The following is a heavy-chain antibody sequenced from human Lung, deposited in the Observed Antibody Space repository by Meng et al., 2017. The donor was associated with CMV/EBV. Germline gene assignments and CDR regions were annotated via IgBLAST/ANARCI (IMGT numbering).Heavy chain of an antibody. CDR1: GYTFTVYY. Sequence: SVXVSXXASGYTFTVYYMHWVRQAPGQGLEWVGWINPNSGDTNFAKKFEARVTMTRDTSISTAYMELSSLRSDDTAVYYCARVGGTMVKNGYFDYWGQGXLVTVSS. V-gene: IGHV1-2*02. CDR2: INPNSGDT. D-gene: IGHD4/OR15-4a*01. CDR3: ARVGGTMVKNGYFDY. J-gene: IGHJ4*02.